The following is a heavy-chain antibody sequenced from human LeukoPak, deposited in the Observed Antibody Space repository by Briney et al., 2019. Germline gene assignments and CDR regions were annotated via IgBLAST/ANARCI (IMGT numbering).Heavy chain of an antibody. V-gene: IGHV3-9*01. CDR1: GFTFDDYA. Sequence: PGGSLRLSCAASGFTFDDYAMHWVRQAPGKGLEWVSGISWNSGSIGYADSVKGRFTISRDNAKNSLYLQMNSLRAEDTALYYCAKAGRGYSYAYYFDYWGQGTLVTVSS. CDR2: ISWNSGSI. D-gene: IGHD5-18*01. J-gene: IGHJ4*02. CDR3: AKAGRGYSYAYYFDY.